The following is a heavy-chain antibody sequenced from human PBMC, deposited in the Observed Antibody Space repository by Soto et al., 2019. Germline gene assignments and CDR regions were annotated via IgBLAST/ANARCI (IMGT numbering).Heavy chain of an antibody. J-gene: IGHJ6*02. CDR3: ATVYGRNHGMDV. Sequence: QVQLVQSGAEVQKPGASVKVSCKVSGYTLTELSMHWVRQSPGKGLEWMGVFDPEDGEKIYAQKFQGRVTMTEDTSTDTAYMELSSLRSEDTAVYYCATVYGRNHGMDVWGQGTTVTV. CDR2: FDPEDGEK. D-gene: IGHD3-10*01. V-gene: IGHV1-24*01. CDR1: GYTLTELS.